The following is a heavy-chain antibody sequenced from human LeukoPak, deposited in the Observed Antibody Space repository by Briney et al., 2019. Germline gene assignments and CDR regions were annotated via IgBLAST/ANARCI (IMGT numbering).Heavy chain of an antibody. CDR1: GFTFSNYA. J-gene: IGHJ4*02. CDR2: VSGSGGST. D-gene: IGHD5-12*01. Sequence: PGGSLRLSCAASGFTFSNYAMSWVRQDPGKGLEWDSAVSGSGGSTYYADSVKGRFTISRDNSKNTLYVQMNSLRAEDTAVYYCARAFDGYDSGYFDYWGQGTLVPVSS. V-gene: IGHV3-23*01. CDR3: ARAFDGYDSGYFDY.